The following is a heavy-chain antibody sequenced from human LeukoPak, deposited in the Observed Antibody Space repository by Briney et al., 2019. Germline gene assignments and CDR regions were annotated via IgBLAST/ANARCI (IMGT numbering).Heavy chain of an antibody. V-gene: IGHV3-30-3*01. CDR1: GFTFSSYA. J-gene: IGHJ4*02. D-gene: IGHD3-10*01. CDR3: ARDRSIGITTADRSFEY. Sequence: GGSLRLSCAASGFTFSSYAMHWVRQAPGKGLEWVAVISYDGSYKYYADSVRGRSSISRDNSKNTLYLQMDSLGAEDTAVYYCARDRSIGITTADRSFEYWGQGILVSVSS. CDR2: ISYDGSYK.